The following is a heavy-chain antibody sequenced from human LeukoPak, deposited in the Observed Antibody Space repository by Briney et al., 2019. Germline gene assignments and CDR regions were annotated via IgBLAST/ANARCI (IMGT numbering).Heavy chain of an antibody. Sequence: GGSLRLSYAASGFTFSSYGMHWVRQAPGKGLEWVAFIRYDGSNKYYADSVKGRFTISRDNSKNTLYLQMNSLRAEDTAVYYCAKVLVRGGDWFDPWGQGTLVTVSS. CDR2: IRYDGSNK. CDR3: AKVLVRGGDWFDP. J-gene: IGHJ5*02. CDR1: GFTFSSYG. D-gene: IGHD3-3*01. V-gene: IGHV3-30*02.